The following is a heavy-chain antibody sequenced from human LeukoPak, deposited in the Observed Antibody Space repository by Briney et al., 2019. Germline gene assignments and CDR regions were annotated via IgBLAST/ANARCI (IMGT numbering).Heavy chain of an antibody. Sequence: PGGSLRLSCVASGFTFSSYWMNWVRQAPGKGLEWVANIWEGGSEMHYVDSVKGRFTISGDSAKTSLFLQMNSLRAEDSAVYYCVRGRDVVATAPFFYYGMDVWGLGITVIVSS. CDR3: VRGRDVVATAPFFYYGMDV. D-gene: IGHD5-12*01. V-gene: IGHV3-7*01. CDR1: GFTFSSYW. CDR2: IWEGGSEM. J-gene: IGHJ6*02.